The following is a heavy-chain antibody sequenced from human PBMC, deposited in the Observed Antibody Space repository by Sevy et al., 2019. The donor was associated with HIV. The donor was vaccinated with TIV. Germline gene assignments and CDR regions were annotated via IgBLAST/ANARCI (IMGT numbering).Heavy chain of an antibody. CDR3: AKGSYSPTGYFDY. D-gene: IGHD1-26*01. CDR1: GFTFSSYA. CDR2: NSGSGGST. J-gene: IGHJ4*02. V-gene: IGHV3-23*01. Sequence: GGSLRLSCAASGFTFSSYAMSWVRQAPGKGLEWVSANSGSGGSTYYADSVKGRFTISRDNSKNTLYLQMNSLRAEDTAVYYCAKGSYSPTGYFDYWGQGTLVTVSS.